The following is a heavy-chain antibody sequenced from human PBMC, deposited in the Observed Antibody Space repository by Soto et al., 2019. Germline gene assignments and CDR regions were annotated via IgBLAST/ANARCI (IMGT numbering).Heavy chain of an antibody. CDR1: GYIFTGYF. D-gene: IGHD1-26*01. Sequence: QVQLVQSGAEVKKSGASVKVSCKASGYIFTGYFIQWLRQAPGQGLEWMGWINPNTSATNYAQKFQGRVTMPRDKSLGAAYLELTSLRPDDTALYYCATITWGRDPYYGMDVWGQGTTVTVSS. CDR3: ATITWGRDPYYGMDV. CDR2: INPNTSAT. J-gene: IGHJ6*02. V-gene: IGHV1-2*02.